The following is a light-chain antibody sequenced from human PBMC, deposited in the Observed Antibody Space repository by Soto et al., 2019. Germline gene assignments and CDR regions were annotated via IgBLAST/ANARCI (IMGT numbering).Light chain of an antibody. CDR1: SSNIGNNY. Sequence: QSVLTQPPSVSAAPGQKVTISCSGSSSNIGNNYVSWYQHFPGTAPKLLIYDNNKRPSVIPDRFSGSKSGTSATLGITGLQTGDEADYYCGTWDSLLSAVVFGGGTKVTVL. CDR3: GTWDSLLSAVV. CDR2: DNN. V-gene: IGLV1-51*01. J-gene: IGLJ2*01.